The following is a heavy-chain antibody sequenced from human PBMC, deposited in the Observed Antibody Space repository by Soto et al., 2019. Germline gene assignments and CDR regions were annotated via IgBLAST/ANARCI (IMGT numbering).Heavy chain of an antibody. CDR3: ARDYGSYSNYGPLSYGMDV. D-gene: IGHD4-4*01. CDR2: IYSGGST. J-gene: IGHJ6*02. Sequence: EVQLVESGGGLVQPGGSLRLSCAASGFTVSSNYMSWVRQAPGKGLEWVSVIYSGGSTYYADSVKGRFTISRDNSKNTLYLQMNRLRAEDTAVYYCARDYGSYSNYGPLSYGMDVWGQGTTVTVSS. CDR1: GFTVSSNY. V-gene: IGHV3-66*01.